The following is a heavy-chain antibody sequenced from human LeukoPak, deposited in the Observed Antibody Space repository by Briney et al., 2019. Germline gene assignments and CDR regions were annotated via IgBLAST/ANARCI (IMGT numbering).Heavy chain of an antibody. J-gene: IGHJ4*02. CDR3: AKDRRLGAVAVSYFDY. Sequence: GRSLRLSCAASGFTFSSYGMHWVRQAPGKGLEWVAVIWYDGSNKYYADSVKGRFTISRDNSKNTLYPQMNSLRAEDTAVYYCAKDRRLGAVAVSYFDYWGQGTLVTVSS. D-gene: IGHD6-19*01. CDR2: IWYDGSNK. V-gene: IGHV3-33*06. CDR1: GFTFSSYG.